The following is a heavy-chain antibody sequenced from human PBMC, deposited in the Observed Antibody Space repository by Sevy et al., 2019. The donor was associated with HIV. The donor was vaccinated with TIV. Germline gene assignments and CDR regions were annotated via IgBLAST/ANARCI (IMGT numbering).Heavy chain of an antibody. CDR1: GFTFSSFA. CDR3: AILGVDCVSTNCYGMRSLSFDF. D-gene: IGHD2-2*01. Sequence: RGSLRLSCAASGFTFSSFAMHWVRQAPGKGLEWVAVISYDGSRKYYPDSVKGRFTISRNNAKNTLYLQMNRLRPEDTAVYFCAILGVDCVSTNCYGMRSLSFDFWGQGTLVTVSS. J-gene: IGHJ4*02. CDR2: ISYDGSRK. V-gene: IGHV3-30-3*01.